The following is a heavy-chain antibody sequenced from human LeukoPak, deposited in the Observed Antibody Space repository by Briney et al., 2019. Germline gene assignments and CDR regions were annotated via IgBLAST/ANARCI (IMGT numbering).Heavy chain of an antibody. D-gene: IGHD2-2*01. CDR2: INPNSGGT. J-gene: IGHJ6*02. CDR1: GYTFTGYY. CDR3: ARDDIVVVPAAMGVYYYGMDV. V-gene: IGHV1-2*06. Sequence: ASVKVSCKASGYTFTGYYMHWMRQAPGQGLDWMGRINPNSGGTNYAQKFQGRVTMTRDTSISTAYMELSRLRSDDTAVYYCARDDIVVVPAAMGVYYYGMDVWGQGTTVTVSS.